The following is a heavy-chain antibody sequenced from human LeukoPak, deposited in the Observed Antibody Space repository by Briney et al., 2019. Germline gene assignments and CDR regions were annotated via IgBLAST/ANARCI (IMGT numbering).Heavy chain of an antibody. CDR3: ARSQNYYGSGDY. Sequence: SETLSLTCTVSGGSVSNGNYYWSWLRQPPGKALEWIGYIYYSGNTNYNPSLEGRVTISVDTSKNHFSVKLSSVTAADTAVYYCARSQNYYGSGDYWSQGTLVTVSS. CDR2: IYYSGNT. CDR1: GGSVSNGNYY. J-gene: IGHJ4*02. V-gene: IGHV4-61*03. D-gene: IGHD3-10*01.